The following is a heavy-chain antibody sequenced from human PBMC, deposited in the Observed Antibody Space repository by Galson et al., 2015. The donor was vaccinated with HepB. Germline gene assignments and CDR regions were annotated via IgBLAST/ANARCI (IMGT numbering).Heavy chain of an antibody. CDR3: ASISGIVSNFDH. CDR1: GFTFSSYA. V-gene: IGHV3-30*04. J-gene: IGHJ4*02. CDR2: ISYDGSNK. Sequence: SLRLSCAASGFTFSSYAMHWVRQAPGKGLEWVAVISYDGSNKYYADSVKGRFTISRDNSKNTLYLQMNSLRAEDTAVYYCASISGIVSNFDHWGQGTLVTVSS. D-gene: IGHD1-26*01.